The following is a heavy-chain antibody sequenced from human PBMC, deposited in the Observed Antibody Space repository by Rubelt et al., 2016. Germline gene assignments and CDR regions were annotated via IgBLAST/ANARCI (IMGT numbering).Heavy chain of an antibody. CDR2: INHSGST. Sequence: QVQLQQWGAGLLKPSETLSLTCAVYGGSFSGYYWSWIRQPPGKGLEWIGEINHSGSTNYNPSLKSRVTISVDTSKNQFSLKLSSVTAADTAVYYCARDRSGSGNYDYWGQGTLVTVSS. V-gene: IGHV4-34*01. J-gene: IGHJ4*02. CDR3: ARDRSGSGNYDY. D-gene: IGHD3-10*01. CDR1: GGSFSGYY.